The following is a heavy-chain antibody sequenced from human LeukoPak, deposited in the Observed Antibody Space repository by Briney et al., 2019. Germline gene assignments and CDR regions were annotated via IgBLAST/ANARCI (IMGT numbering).Heavy chain of an antibody. CDR2: IYSGGAA. V-gene: IGHV3-53*01. Sequence: GGSLRLSCAASGFSVVSYYMTWVRQAPGKGLEWVSVIYSGGAAFYTDSVKGRFTISRDGSKKTVYLQMNSPRAEDTAVYYCARGNSPMVGRYYLELWGQGTLVTVSS. CDR3: ARGNSPMVGRYYLEL. J-gene: IGHJ4*02. CDR1: GFSVVSYY. D-gene: IGHD4/OR15-4a*01.